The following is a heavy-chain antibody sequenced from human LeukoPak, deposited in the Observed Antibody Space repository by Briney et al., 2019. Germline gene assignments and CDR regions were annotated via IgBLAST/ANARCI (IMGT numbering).Heavy chain of an antibody. CDR1: GYSFTSYW. Sequence: GESLKISCKGSGYSFTSYWIGWVRQMPGKGLEGMGIIYPGDSDTRYSPSFQGQVTISADKSISTAYLQWSSLKASDTAMYYCARNSFWSGYWPGWFDPWGQGTLVTVSS. CDR3: ARNSFWSGYWPGWFDP. CDR2: IYPGDSDT. J-gene: IGHJ5*02. D-gene: IGHD3-3*01. V-gene: IGHV5-51*01.